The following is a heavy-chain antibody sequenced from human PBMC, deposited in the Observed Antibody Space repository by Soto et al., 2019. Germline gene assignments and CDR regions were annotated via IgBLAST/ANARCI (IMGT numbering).Heavy chain of an antibody. J-gene: IGHJ4*02. CDR3: ALSRITMVRGVIIPTPFDY. D-gene: IGHD3-10*01. V-gene: IGHV5-51*01. CDR2: IYPGDSDT. Sequence: GESLKISCKGSGYSFTSYWIGWVRQMPGKGLEWMGIIYPGDSDTRYSPSFQGQVTISADKSISTAYLQWSSLKASDTAMYYCALSRITMVRGVIIPTPFDYWGQGTLVTVSS. CDR1: GYSFTSYW.